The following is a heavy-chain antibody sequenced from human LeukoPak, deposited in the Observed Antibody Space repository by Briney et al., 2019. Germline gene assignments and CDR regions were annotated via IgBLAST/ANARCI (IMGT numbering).Heavy chain of an antibody. CDR1: GGTFSSYA. CDR3: AWLQITIFGVVSYYYYGMDV. Sequence: SVKVSCKASGGTFSSYAISWVRQAPGQGLEWMGRITPILGIANYAQKFQGRVTITADKSTSTAYMELSSLRSEDTAVYYCAWLQITIFGVVSYYYYGMDVWGQGTTVTVSS. V-gene: IGHV1-69*04. J-gene: IGHJ6*02. D-gene: IGHD3-3*01. CDR2: ITPILGIA.